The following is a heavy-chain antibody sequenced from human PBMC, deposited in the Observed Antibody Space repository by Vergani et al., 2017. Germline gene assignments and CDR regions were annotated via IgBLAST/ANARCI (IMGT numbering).Heavy chain of an antibody. D-gene: IGHD3-22*01. CDR2: IYYSGST. CDR3: ARVADINYYDSSGYFYYYGMDV. Sequence: QVQLQESGPGLVKPSQTLSLTCTVSGGSISSGDYYWSWIRQPPGKGLEWIGYIYYSGSTYYNPSLKSRVTISVDTSKNQFSLKLSSVTAADTAVYYCARVADINYYDSSGYFYYYGMDVWGQGTTVTVSS. J-gene: IGHJ6*02. V-gene: IGHV4-30-4*01. CDR1: GGSISSGDYY.